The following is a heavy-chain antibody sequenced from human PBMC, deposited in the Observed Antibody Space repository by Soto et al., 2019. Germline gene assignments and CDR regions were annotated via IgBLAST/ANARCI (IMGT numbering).Heavy chain of an antibody. D-gene: IGHD2-2*01. CDR2: IYYSGST. CDR3: ARHLGGISDIVVDAIAPYYLDY. V-gene: IGHV4-59*08. J-gene: IGHJ4*02. Sequence: PGKGLEWIGYIYYSGSTNYNPSLKSRVTISVDTSKNQFYLKLSSVTAADTAVYYCARHLGGISDIVVDAIAPYYLDYSGQLTRVTVS.